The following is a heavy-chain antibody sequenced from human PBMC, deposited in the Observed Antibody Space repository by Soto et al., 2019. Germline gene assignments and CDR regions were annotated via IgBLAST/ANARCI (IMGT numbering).Heavy chain of an antibody. V-gene: IGHV3-43*02. J-gene: IGHJ3*02. CDR3: TKDLVASSSWYAFDI. D-gene: IGHD6-13*01. CDR2: IRGDCGST. CDR1: GFTFDDYA. Sequence: GGSLRLSCAASGFTFDDYAMHWVRQAPGKGLEWVSLIRGDCGSTYYADSVKSRFTISRDNSKNSLYLQMKCLRTEDTPLYYCTKDLVASSSWYAFDIWGQGTIVTVSS.